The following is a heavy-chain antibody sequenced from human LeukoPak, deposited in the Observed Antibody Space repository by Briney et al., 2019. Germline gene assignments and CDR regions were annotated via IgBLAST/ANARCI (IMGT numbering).Heavy chain of an antibody. CDR3: ARDVVVVVATDSNFDY. CDR1: GFTFSNAW. D-gene: IGHD2-15*01. CDR2: ISTSSSYI. J-gene: IGHJ4*02. V-gene: IGHV3-21*01. Sequence: GGSLRLSCAASGFTFSNAWMSWVRQAPGKGLEWVSSISTSSSYIYYADSVKGRFTISRDNAKNSLYLQMNSLRPEDTAVYYCARDVVVVVATDSNFDYWGQGTLVTVSS.